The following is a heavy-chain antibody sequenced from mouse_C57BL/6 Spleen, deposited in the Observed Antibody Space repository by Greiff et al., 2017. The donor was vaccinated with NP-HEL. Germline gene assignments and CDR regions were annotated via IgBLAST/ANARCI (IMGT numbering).Heavy chain of an antibody. CDR3: ARSADSSGYGFAY. Sequence: QVQLQQSGAELVKPGASVKISCEASGYAFSSYWMNWVKQRPGKGLEWIGQIYPGDGDTNYNGKFKGKATLTADKSSSTAYMQLSSLTSEDSAVYFCARSADSSGYGFAYWGQGTLVTVSA. V-gene: IGHV1-80*01. D-gene: IGHD3-2*02. CDR1: GYAFSSYW. J-gene: IGHJ3*01. CDR2: IYPGDGDT.